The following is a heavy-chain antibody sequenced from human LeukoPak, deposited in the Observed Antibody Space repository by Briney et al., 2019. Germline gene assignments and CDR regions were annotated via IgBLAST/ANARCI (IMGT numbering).Heavy chain of an antibody. CDR1: GRSISSGGYS. CDR2: IYHSGNT. Sequence: SETMSLTCAVYGRSISSGGYSWSWIRQPPGKGLEWIGYIYHSGNTYYNPSLKSRVTISVDRSKSQFSLKLSSMTAADTAVYYCARVNYGSGPYYFDYWGQGTLVTVSS. D-gene: IGHD3-10*01. J-gene: IGHJ4*02. CDR3: ARVNYGSGPYYFDY. V-gene: IGHV4-30-2*01.